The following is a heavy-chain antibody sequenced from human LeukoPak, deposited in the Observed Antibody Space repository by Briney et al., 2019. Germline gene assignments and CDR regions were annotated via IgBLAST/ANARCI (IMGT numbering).Heavy chain of an antibody. D-gene: IGHD6-6*01. CDR1: GGTFSSYA. Sequence: GASVKVSCKASGGTFSSYAISWVRQAPGQGLEWMGVSIPIFGTANYAQKFQGRVTITADKSTSTAYMELSSLRSEDTAVYYCARDPAERGSSNRIWFDPWGQGTLVTVSS. CDR3: ARDPAERGSSNRIWFDP. CDR2: SIPIFGTA. J-gene: IGHJ5*02. V-gene: IGHV1-69*06.